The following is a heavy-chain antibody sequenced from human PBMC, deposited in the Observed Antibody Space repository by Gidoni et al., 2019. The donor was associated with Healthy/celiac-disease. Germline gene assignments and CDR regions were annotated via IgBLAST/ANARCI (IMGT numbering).Heavy chain of an antibody. V-gene: IGHV3-21*01. CDR1: GFTFSSYS. D-gene: IGHD3-3*01. CDR3: ARMDDFWSGYHFNYYYYYGMDV. J-gene: IGHJ6*02. Sequence: EVQLVESGGGLVKPGGSLRLSCAASGFTFSSYSMNWVRQAPGKGLEWVSSISSSSYIYYADSVKGRFTISRDNAKNSLYLQMNSLRAEDTAVYYCARMDDFWSGYHFNYYYYYGMDVWGQGTTVTVSS. CDR2: ISSSSYI.